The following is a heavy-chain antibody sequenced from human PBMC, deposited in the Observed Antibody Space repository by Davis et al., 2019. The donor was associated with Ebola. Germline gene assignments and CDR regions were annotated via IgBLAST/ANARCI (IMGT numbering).Heavy chain of an antibody. CDR2: IYPGDSDT. V-gene: IGHV5-51*01. CDR1: GYSFTSYW. Sequence: KVSCKGSGYSFTSYWIGWVRQMPGKGLEWMGIIYPGDSDTRYSPSFQGQVTISADKSISTAYLQWSSLKASDTAMYYCARQVVAATNWFDPWGQGTLVTVSS. J-gene: IGHJ5*02. CDR3: ARQVVAATNWFDP. D-gene: IGHD2-15*01.